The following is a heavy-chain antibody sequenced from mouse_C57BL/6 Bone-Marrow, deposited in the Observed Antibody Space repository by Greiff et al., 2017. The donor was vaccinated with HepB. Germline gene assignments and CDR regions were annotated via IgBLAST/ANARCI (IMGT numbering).Heavy chain of an antibody. J-gene: IGHJ4*01. Sequence: QVQLQQPGAELVKPGASVKLSCKASGYTFTSYWMHWVKQRPGRGLEWIGRIDPNSGGTKYNEKFKSKATLTVDKPSSTAYMQLSSLTAEDSAVYYCARIRSLITTVVGTDYAMDYWGQGTSVTVSS. V-gene: IGHV1-72*01. CDR2: IDPNSGGT. CDR1: GYTFTSYW. D-gene: IGHD1-1*01. CDR3: ARIRSLITTVVGTDYAMDY.